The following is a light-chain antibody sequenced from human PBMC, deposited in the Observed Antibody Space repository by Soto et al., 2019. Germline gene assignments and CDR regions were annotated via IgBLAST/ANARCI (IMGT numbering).Light chain of an antibody. CDR2: DVS. CDR1: SSDIGRYTY. CDR3: RSYTSSSALVV. J-gene: IGLJ1*01. Sequence: QSALTQPASVSGSPGQSITISCTGTSSDIGRYTYVSWYQQHPGKAPKLMIYDVSDRPSGVSNRFSGSKSGNTASLTISGLQTEDEADYYCRSYTSSSALVVFGTGTKLTVL. V-gene: IGLV2-14*03.